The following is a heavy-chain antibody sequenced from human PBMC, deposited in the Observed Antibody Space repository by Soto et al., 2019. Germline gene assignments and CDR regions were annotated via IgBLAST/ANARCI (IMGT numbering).Heavy chain of an antibody. D-gene: IGHD2-2*01. Sequence: SVKVSCKASGYTFTSYGISWVRQAPGQGLEWMGGIIPIFGTANYAQKFQGRVTITADKSTSTAYMELSSLRSEDTAVYYCARAAYCSSTSCYLEVGAFDIWGQGTMVTVSS. CDR2: IIPIFGTA. V-gene: IGHV1-69*06. CDR3: ARAAYCSSTSCYLEVGAFDI. J-gene: IGHJ3*02. CDR1: GYTFTSYG.